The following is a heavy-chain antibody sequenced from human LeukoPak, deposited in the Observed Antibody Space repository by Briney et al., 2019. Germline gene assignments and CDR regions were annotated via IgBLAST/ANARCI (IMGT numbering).Heavy chain of an antibody. D-gene: IGHD1-1*01. Sequence: GGSLRLSCAASGFTFSSYGMNWVRQAPGEGLEWVSGIDGSGVNTYYTDSVKGRFTISRDNSKNTLYLQMNSLRADDTAVYYCVRRPPQTNAYDFWGQGTLVTVSS. CDR3: VRRPPQTNAYDF. CDR2: IDGSGVNT. V-gene: IGHV3-23*01. CDR1: GFTFSSYG. J-gene: IGHJ4*02.